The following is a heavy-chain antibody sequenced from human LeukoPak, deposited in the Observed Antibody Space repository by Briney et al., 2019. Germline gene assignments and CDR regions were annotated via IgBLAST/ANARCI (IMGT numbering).Heavy chain of an antibody. V-gene: IGHV3-21*01. J-gene: IGHJ4*02. Sequence: GGSLRLSCVASGFTFNTYNINWVRPAPGKGVEWVSSISDRSDYIYYADSLKGRFSISRDNANNSLYLLMNSLRAEDRAIYYCARGNWNDEGFFDFWGQGILVTVSS. D-gene: IGHD1-1*01. CDR3: ARGNWNDEGFFDF. CDR2: ISDRSDYI. CDR1: GFTFNTYN.